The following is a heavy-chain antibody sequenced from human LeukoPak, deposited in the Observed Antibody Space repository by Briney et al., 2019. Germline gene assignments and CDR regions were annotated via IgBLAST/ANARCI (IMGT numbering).Heavy chain of an antibody. CDR3: ASPVSGRILYGMDV. CDR1: GFTFSSYE. Sequence: GGSLRLSCAASGFTFSSYEMNWVRQAPGKGLEWVSYISSSGSTIYYAVSVKGRFTISRDNAKNSLYLQMNSLRAEDTAVYYCASPVSGRILYGMDVWGQGTTVTVSS. J-gene: IGHJ6*02. CDR2: ISSSGSTI. V-gene: IGHV3-48*03. D-gene: IGHD3-16*01.